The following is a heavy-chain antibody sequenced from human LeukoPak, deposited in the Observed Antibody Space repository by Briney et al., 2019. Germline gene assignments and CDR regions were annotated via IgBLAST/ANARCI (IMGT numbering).Heavy chain of an antibody. J-gene: IGHJ4*02. CDR3: AKQLGYCSDGSCYFPY. V-gene: IGHV3-23*01. D-gene: IGHD2-15*01. Sequence: GGSLRLSCAASGFTFSSTSMSWVRQAPGKGLEWVSAISNNGGYTYYADSVQGRFTISRDNSKSTLCLQMNSLRAEDTAVYYCAKQLGYCSDGSCYFPYWGQGTLVTVSS. CDR1: GFTFSSTS. CDR2: ISNNGGYT.